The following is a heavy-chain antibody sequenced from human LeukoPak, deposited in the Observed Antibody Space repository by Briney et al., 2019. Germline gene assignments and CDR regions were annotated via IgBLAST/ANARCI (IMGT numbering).Heavy chain of an antibody. J-gene: IGHJ4*02. D-gene: IGHD3-9*01. V-gene: IGHV3-7*03. CDR3: ARVEDYDILTGFDY. CDR2: IKQDGSEK. CDR1: GFTFSSYW. Sequence: GGSLRLSCAASGFTFSSYWMSWVRQAPGKGLEWVANIKQDGSEKYYVGSVKGRFTIPRDNAKNSLYLQMNSLRAEDTAVYYCARVEDYDILTGFDYWGQGTLVTVSS.